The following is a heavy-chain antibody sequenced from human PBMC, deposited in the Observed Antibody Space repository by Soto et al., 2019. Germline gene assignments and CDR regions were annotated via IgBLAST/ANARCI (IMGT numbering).Heavy chain of an antibody. CDR2: ISYDGYIK. D-gene: IGHD3-10*01. CDR3: VNAYGEGNYYYYGLDV. V-gene: IGHV3-30-3*01. CDR1: GFAFSNHA. J-gene: IGHJ6*02. Sequence: QVQLVESGGGVVQPGRSLRLSCAASGFAFSNHAMHWVRQAPGKGLDWVAVISYDGYIKDYADSAKGRFPISRDNSKNTLYLQMNSLRPEDTDVYYCVNAYGEGNYYYYGLDVWGQGTTVTVSS.